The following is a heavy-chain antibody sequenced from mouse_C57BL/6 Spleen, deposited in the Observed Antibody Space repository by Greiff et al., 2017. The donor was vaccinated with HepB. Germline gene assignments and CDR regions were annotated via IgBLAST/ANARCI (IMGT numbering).Heavy chain of an antibody. CDR2: IDPENGDT. J-gene: IGHJ2*01. CDR1: GFNIKDDY. D-gene: IGHD2-3*01. CDR3: TTYRTFDGYYDY. V-gene: IGHV14-4*01. Sequence: VQLQQSGAELVRPGASVKLSCTASGFNIKDDYMHWVKQRPEQGLEWIGWIDPENGDTEYASKFQGKATITADTSSNTAYLQLSSLTSEDTAVYYCTTYRTFDGYYDYWGQGTTLTVSS.